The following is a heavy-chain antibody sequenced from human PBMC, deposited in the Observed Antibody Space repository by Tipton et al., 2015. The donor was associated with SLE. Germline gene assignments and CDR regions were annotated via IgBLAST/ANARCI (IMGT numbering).Heavy chain of an antibody. V-gene: IGHV4-34*01. D-gene: IGHD3-22*01. CDR2: INHSGST. J-gene: IGHJ4*02. Sequence: GLVKPSETLSLTCAVYGGSFSGYYWSWIRQPPGKGLEWIGEINHSGSTNYNPSLKSRVTISVDTSKNQFSLKLSSVTAADTAVYYCARHPTSFAYDSSGLDYWGQGTLVTVSS. CDR1: GGSFSGYY. CDR3: ARHPTSFAYDSSGLDY.